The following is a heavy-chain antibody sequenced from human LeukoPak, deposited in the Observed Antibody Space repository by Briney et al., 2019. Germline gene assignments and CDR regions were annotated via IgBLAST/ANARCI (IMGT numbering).Heavy chain of an antibody. V-gene: IGHV1-2*02. Sequence: ASVKVSCKASGYTFTGYYMYWVRQAPGQGLEWMGWINPNSGGTNYAQKFQGRVTMTRDTSISTAYMELSRLRSDDTAVYYCARTLEGHYYGSGSYYPLGYWGQGTLVTVSS. CDR2: INPNSGGT. J-gene: IGHJ4*02. CDR3: ARTLEGHYYGSGSYYPLGY. CDR1: GYTFTGYY. D-gene: IGHD3-10*01.